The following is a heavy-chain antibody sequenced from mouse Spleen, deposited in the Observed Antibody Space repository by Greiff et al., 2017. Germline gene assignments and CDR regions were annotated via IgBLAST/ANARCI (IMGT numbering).Heavy chain of an antibody. CDR1: GYTFTSYW. Sequence: VKLMESGAELAKPGASVKLSCKASGYTFTSYWMHWVKQRPGQGLEWIGYINPSSGYTKYNQKFKDKATLTADKSSSTAYMQLSSLTYEDSAVYYCAKGYGNYPAWFAYWGQGTLVTVSA. D-gene: IGHD2-1*01. CDR2: INPSSGYT. J-gene: IGHJ3*01. CDR3: AKGYGNYPAWFAY. V-gene: IGHV1-7*01.